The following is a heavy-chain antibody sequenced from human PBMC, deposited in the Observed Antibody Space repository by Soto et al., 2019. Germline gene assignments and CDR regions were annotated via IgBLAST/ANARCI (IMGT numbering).Heavy chain of an antibody. J-gene: IGHJ6*02. CDR3: ARRRGFPYYYGMDV. Sequence: QLQLQESGSGLVKPSQTLSLTCAVSGGSISSGGYSWSWIRQPPGKGLEWIGYIYHSVRTYYNPSLKSRVTISVDRSKNQCSLKLCSVTAADTAVYYCARRRGFPYYYGMDVWCQGTTVTVSS. CDR1: GGSISSGGYS. CDR2: IYHSVRT. V-gene: IGHV4-30-2*01. D-gene: IGHD5-12*01.